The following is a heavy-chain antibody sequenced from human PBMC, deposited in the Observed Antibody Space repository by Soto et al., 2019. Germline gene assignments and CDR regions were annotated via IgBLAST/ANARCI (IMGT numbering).Heavy chain of an antibody. D-gene: IGHD3-22*01. CDR3: ARDTAERYYDSSGYTLDY. V-gene: IGHV3-30-3*01. CDR2: ISYGGSIK. J-gene: IGHJ4*02. CDR1: GFTFSTYA. Sequence: GGSLRLSCAASGFTFSTYAMHWVRQAPGKGLEWVAIISYGGSIKYYADSVKGRFTISRDISKNTLYLQMNSLRVEDTAVYYCARDTAERYYDSSGYTLDYWGQGTLVTVSS.